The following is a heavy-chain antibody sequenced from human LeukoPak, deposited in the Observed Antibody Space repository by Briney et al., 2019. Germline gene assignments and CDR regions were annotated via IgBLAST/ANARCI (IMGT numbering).Heavy chain of an antibody. CDR3: ARDLRYDGSDY. Sequence: PGGSLRLSCEVSGFTFSSYHMNWVRQAPGKGLEWVSSIGSSGSYIYYADSLTGRFTISRDNAKNSLYLQMNSLRAEDTAVYYCARDLRYDGSDYWGQGTLVTVSS. J-gene: IGHJ4*02. CDR2: IGSSGSYI. CDR1: GFTFSSYH. D-gene: IGHD3-10*01. V-gene: IGHV3-21*01.